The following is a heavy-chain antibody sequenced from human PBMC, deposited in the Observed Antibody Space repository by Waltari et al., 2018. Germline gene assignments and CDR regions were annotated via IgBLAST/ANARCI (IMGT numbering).Heavy chain of an antibody. D-gene: IGHD3-22*01. CDR2: IIPIFGTA. V-gene: IGHV1-69*13. CDR1: GGTFSSYA. Sequence: QVQLVQSGAEVKKPGSSVKVSCKASGGTFSSYAISWVRQAPGQGLEWMGGIIPIFGTANYEQKFQGRGKITADESTSTAYMELSSLRSEDTAVYYCARDLPGYYDSSGYPLDIWGQGTMVTVSS. J-gene: IGHJ3*02. CDR3: ARDLPGYYDSSGYPLDI.